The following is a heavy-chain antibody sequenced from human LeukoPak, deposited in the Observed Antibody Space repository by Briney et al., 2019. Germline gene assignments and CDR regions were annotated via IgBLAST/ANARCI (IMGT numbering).Heavy chain of an antibody. D-gene: IGHD3-10*01. V-gene: IGHV1-2*02. Sequence: ASVKVSCKASGYTFTGYYVHWVRQAPGQGLEWMGWINPNSGGTNYAQKFQGRVTMTRDTSISTAYMELSRLRSDDTAVYYCARGQLWLGEYYFDYWGQGTLVTVSS. CDR3: ARGQLWLGEYYFDY. CDR1: GYTFTGYY. CDR2: INPNSGGT. J-gene: IGHJ4*02.